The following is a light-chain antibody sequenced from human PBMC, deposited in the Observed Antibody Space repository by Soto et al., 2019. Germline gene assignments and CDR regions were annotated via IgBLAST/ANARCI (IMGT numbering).Light chain of an antibody. CDR3: CSYAGSYTLV. CDR2: DVN. V-gene: IGLV2-11*01. J-gene: IGLJ1*01. CDR1: SSDFGVYNY. Sequence: QSALTQPASVSGSPGQSITISCTGTSSDFGVYNYVSWYQQHPGKAPKLMIYDVNKRPSGVPDRFSGSKSGNTASLTISGLQAEDEADYYCCSYAGSYTLVFETGTKVTVL.